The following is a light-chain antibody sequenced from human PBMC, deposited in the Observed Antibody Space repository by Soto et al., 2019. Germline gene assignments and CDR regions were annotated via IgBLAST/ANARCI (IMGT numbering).Light chain of an antibody. CDR2: DTS. V-gene: IGKV3-15*01. CDR3: QHYVTWPLT. Sequence: EIVLTQSPGTLSLSPGERATLSCRASQGVSGMFLTWYQHKGGQAPRLLIYDTSIRATGVPARFSGSRSGAEFTLTISSLQSEDFAVYYCQHYVTWPLTFGGGTKVDIK. CDR1: QGVSGM. J-gene: IGKJ4*01.